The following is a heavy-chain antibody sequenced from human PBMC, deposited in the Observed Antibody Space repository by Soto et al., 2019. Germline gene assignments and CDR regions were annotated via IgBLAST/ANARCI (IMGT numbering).Heavy chain of an antibody. D-gene: IGHD3-10*01. J-gene: IGHJ6*02. V-gene: IGHV1-69*01. Sequence: QVQLVQSGAEVKKPGSSVKVSCKASGGTFSSYAISWVRQAPGQWLEWMGGIIPIFGTANYAQKFQGRVTITADESTSTAYMELSSLRSEDTAVYYCACSYGSGSYYGMDVWGQGTTVTVSS. CDR3: ACSYGSGSYYGMDV. CDR1: GGTFSSYA. CDR2: IIPIFGTA.